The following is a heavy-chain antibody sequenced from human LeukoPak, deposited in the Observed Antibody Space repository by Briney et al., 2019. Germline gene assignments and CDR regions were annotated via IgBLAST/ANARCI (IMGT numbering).Heavy chain of an antibody. D-gene: IGHD4/OR15-4a*01. CDR1: GFTVSSNY. CDR2: IYSGGST. CDR3: ARDHDCGDCLDD. V-gene: IGHV3-53*01. Sequence: GGSLRLSCAASGFTVSSNYMSWVRQAPGKGLEWVSVIYSGGSTYYSDSVKGRFPISRDNSKNTLYLQINSLRAEDTAVYYCARDHDCGDCLDDWGQGTLVAVSS. J-gene: IGHJ4*02.